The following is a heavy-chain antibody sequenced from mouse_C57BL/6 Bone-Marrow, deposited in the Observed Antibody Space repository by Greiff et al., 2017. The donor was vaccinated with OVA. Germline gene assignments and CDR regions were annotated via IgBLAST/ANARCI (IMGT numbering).Heavy chain of an antibody. V-gene: IGHV5-17*01. J-gene: IGHJ1*03. Sequence: EVHLVESGGGLVKPGGSLKLSCAASGFTFSDYEMHWVRQAPEKGLEWVAYISSGSSTIYYADTVKGRFTISRDNAKNTLFLQMTSLRSEDTAMYYCARINYWYFDVWGTGTTVTVSS. CDR3: ARINYWYFDV. CDR1: GFTFSDYE. CDR2: ISSGSSTI.